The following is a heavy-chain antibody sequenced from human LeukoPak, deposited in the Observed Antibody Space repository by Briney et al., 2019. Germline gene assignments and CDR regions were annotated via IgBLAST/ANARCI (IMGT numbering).Heavy chain of an antibody. D-gene: IGHD6-6*01. CDR1: GFTFSSYW. V-gene: IGHV3-7*01. CDR3: ARGDGSSSGLYFDS. Sequence: PGGSLRLSCAASGFTFSSYWMSWVRQAPGKGLEWVANIKQDGSEKYYVDSVKGRFTVSRDNGIHSLFLQMNSLRAADTAVYYCARGDGSSSGLYFDSWGRGTLVTVSS. CDR2: IKQDGSEK. J-gene: IGHJ4*02.